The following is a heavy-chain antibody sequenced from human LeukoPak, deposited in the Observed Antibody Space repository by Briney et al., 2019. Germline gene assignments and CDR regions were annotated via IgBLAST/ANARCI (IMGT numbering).Heavy chain of an antibody. V-gene: IGHV1-69*13. CDR1: GGTFSNSV. Sequence: SVKVSCKASGGTFSNSVISWVRQAPGQGLEWMGGIIPIFDKTNYAQKFQDRVTITADESTSTAYMELSSLRSEDAAVYYCARAGRVVITSSTYYFDYWGQGTLVTVSS. J-gene: IGHJ4*02. D-gene: IGHD3-22*01. CDR2: IIPIFDKT. CDR3: ARAGRVVITSSTYYFDY.